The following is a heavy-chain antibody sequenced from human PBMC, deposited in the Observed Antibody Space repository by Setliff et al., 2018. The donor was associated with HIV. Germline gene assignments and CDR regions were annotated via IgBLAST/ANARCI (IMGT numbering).Heavy chain of an antibody. D-gene: IGHD1-1*01. CDR1: GDSVTSETYC. CDR2: SCYSRIT. Sequence: SETLSLTCTVSGDSVTSETYCWGWIRQPPEKGLEWIGSSCYSRITYYNSSLKSRAALSVDTPRNQRSLKLSSVTAADTAVYYCVRSGYYWNTSPSFWGHGTPVTVSS. V-gene: IGHV4-39*01. J-gene: IGHJ4*01. CDR3: VRSGYYWNTSPSF.